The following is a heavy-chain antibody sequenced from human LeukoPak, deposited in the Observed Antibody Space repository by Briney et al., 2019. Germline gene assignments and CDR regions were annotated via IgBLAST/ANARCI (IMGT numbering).Heavy chain of an antibody. V-gene: IGHV4-4*09. CDR3: ARLYDWFDP. CDR1: GVSIYSHY. D-gene: IGHD3-16*01. J-gene: IGHJ5*02. Sequence: SETLSLTCSVYGVSIYSHYWSWLGQAPWLGLEWIVYIYTLGNTNYNPSLKSRVSISADTSNNQFSLKMSSVTAADTAVYYCARLYDWFDPWGQGTLVTVSS. CDR2: IYTLGNT.